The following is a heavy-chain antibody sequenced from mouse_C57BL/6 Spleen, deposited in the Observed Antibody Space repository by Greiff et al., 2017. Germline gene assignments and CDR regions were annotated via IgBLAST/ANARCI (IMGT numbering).Heavy chain of an antibody. J-gene: IGHJ1*03. CDR3: ARHQGRYFDV. CDR2: INSDGGST. Sequence: EVKLVESGGGLVQPGASLKLSCESNESEFPSHDMSWVRKTPEKRLELVAAINSDGGSTYYPDTMARRFIISRDNTKKTLYLQMSSLRSEDTALYYWARHQGRYFDVWGTGTTVTVSS. V-gene: IGHV5-2*01. D-gene: IGHD3-2*02. CDR1: ESEFPSHD.